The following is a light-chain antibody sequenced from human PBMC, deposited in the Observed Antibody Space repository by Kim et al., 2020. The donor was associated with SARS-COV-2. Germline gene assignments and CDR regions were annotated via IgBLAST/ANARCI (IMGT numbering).Light chain of an antibody. CDR1: SSNIGTVYD. CDR2: GNS. V-gene: IGLV1-40*01. CDR3: QSYDSSLSRWV. Sequence: PSVSGAPGQKITISCAGSSSNIGTVYDVHWYQQLPGTAPKLLIYGNSRFSASKSGTSASLAITGLQAEDEADYYCQSYDSSLSRWVFGGGTKLTVL. J-gene: IGLJ3*02.